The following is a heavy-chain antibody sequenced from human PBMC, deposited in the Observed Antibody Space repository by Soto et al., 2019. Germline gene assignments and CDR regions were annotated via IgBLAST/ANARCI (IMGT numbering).Heavy chain of an antibody. Sequence: RLSCAASGFTFSSYGMHWVRQAPGKGLEWVAVIWYDGSNKYYADSVKGRFTISRDNSKNTLHLQMNSLRAEDTAVYYCARDGWGCSSTSCYPYYYYGMDVWGQGTPVTVSS. CDR2: IWYDGSNK. D-gene: IGHD2-2*01. CDR1: GFTFSSYG. CDR3: ARDGWGCSSTSCYPYYYYGMDV. V-gene: IGHV3-33*01. J-gene: IGHJ6*02.